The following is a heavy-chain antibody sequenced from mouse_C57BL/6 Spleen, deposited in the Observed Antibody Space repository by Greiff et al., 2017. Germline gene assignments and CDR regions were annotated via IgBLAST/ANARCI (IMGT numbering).Heavy chain of an antibody. J-gene: IGHJ4*01. D-gene: IGHD1-1*01. CDR3: TREFITTVVATDYYAMDY. V-gene: IGHV5-9-1*02. CDR1: GFTFSSYA. CDR2: ISSGGDYI. Sequence: EVKLVESGEGLVKPGGSLKLSCAASGFTFSSYAMSWVRQTPEKRLEWVAYISSGGDYIYYADTVKGRFTISRDNARNTLYLQMSSLKSEDTAMYYCTREFITTVVATDYYAMDYWGQGTSVTVSS.